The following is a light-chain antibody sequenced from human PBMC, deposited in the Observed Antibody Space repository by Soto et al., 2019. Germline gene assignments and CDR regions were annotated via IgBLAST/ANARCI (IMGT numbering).Light chain of an antibody. CDR2: AAS. V-gene: IGKV1-39*01. CDR3: QQSYSSRPWT. CDR1: QSIDTY. J-gene: IGKJ1*01. Sequence: DIQLTQSPSSLSASVGDRVTITCRASQSIDTYLNWYQQKPGKAPNLLIYAASSLQSGVPSRFSGSGSGTDFTLTISSLQPEDFATYYCQQSYSSRPWTFGQGTKVEI.